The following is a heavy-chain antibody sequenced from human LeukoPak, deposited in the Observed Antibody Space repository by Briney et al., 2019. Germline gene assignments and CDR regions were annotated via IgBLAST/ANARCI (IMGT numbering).Heavy chain of an antibody. CDR3: ARVGYYASGPFSYFDY. CDR1: GFTFSGYA. Sequence: GRSLRLSCAASGFTFSGYAMHWVRQAPGKGLEWVAVISYDGSNEYYADSVKGRFTISRDNSKNTLYPQMNSLSVEDTAVYYCARVGYYASGPFSYFDYWGQGTLVTVSS. D-gene: IGHD3-10*01. CDR2: ISYDGSNE. V-gene: IGHV3-30-3*01. J-gene: IGHJ4*02.